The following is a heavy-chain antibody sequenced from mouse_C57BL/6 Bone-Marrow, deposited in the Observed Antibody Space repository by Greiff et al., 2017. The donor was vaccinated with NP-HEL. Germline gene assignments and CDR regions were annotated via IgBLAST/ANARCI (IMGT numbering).Heavy chain of an antibody. CDR1: GFTFSSYG. Sequence: DVQLVESGGDLVKPGGSLKLSCAASGFTFSSYGMSWVRQTPDKRLEWVATISSGGSYTYYPDSVKGRFTISRDNAKNTLYLQMSSLKSEDTAMYYCARQDYGSSFHWYFDVWGTGTTVTVSS. CDR3: ARQDYGSSFHWYFDV. D-gene: IGHD1-1*01. V-gene: IGHV5-6*01. CDR2: ISSGGSYT. J-gene: IGHJ1*03.